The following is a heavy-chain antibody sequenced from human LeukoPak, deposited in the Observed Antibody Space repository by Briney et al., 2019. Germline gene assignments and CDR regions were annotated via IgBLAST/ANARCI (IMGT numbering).Heavy chain of an antibody. D-gene: IGHD1-26*01. Sequence: GGSLRLSCAASGFTFDDYAMHWVRQAPGKGLEWVSLIGGDGGTTYYADSVKGRFTISRDNSKNSLYLQMNSLRTEDTALYYCAKVGGTYYYYYHMDVWGKGTTVTVSS. J-gene: IGHJ6*03. CDR1: GFTFDDYA. CDR2: IGGDGGTT. CDR3: AKVGGTYYYYYHMDV. V-gene: IGHV3-43*02.